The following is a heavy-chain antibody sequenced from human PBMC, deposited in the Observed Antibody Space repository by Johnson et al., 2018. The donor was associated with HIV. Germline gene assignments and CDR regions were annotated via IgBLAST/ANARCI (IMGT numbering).Heavy chain of an antibody. CDR2: ISYDGSNK. CDR3: AREGFCTSTSCHVAFDI. Sequence: QVQLVESGGGLVQPGGSLRLSCAASGFTFSSYAMHWVRQAPGKGLEWVAVISYDGSNKYYADSVKGRFTISRDNAKNSLYLQMSSLGAEDTALYYCAREGFCTSTSCHVAFDIWGQGTMVTVSS. V-gene: IGHV3-30-3*01. CDR1: GFTFSSYA. D-gene: IGHD2-2*01. J-gene: IGHJ3*02.